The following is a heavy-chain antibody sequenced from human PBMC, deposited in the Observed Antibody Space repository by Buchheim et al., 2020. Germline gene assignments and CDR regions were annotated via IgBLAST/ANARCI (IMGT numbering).Heavy chain of an antibody. CDR3: GRGMAPDLGWFFDL. CDR1: GFTFGDYS. Sequence: EVQLVESGGGLVQPGRSLRLSCTASGFTFGDYSMSWFRQAPGKGLEWVASIRRKAHGGTTEHAASVTGRFIVSRDDFTSIAYLQMNSPKIEDTAVYYCGRGMAPDLGWFFDLWGRGT. D-gene: IGHD5-24*01. CDR2: IRRKAHGGTT. J-gene: IGHJ2*01. V-gene: IGHV3-49*03.